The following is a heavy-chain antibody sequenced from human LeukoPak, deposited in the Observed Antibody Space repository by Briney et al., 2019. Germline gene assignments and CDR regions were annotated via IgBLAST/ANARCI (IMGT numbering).Heavy chain of an antibody. V-gene: IGHV2-5*01. CDR3: SQRGGP. D-gene: IGHD2-15*01. CDR2: IYWNDDK. J-gene: IGHJ5*02. Sequence: ESGPTLVKPTQTLTLTCTFSGFSLSTSGEAVGWIRQPPGKALEWLALIYWNDDKRYGPSLKSGLTITKDTSKNQVVLTMTNMDPVDTATYYCSQRGGPWGQGTLVTVSS. CDR1: GFSLSTSGEA.